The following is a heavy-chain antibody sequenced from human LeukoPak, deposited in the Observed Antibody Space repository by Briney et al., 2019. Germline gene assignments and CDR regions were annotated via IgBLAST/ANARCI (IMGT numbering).Heavy chain of an antibody. CDR3: AKGSSSSWANFDY. CDR2: ISGSGKTT. CDR1: GFTFSSYA. V-gene: IGHV3-23*01. Sequence: GGSLRLSCAASGFTFSSYAMSWVRQAPGKGLEWVSTISGSGKTTYYADSVKGRFTISRDNSKNTLYLQMNSLRAEDTAVYYCAKGSSSSWANFDYWGQGTLVTVSS. J-gene: IGHJ4*02. D-gene: IGHD6-13*01.